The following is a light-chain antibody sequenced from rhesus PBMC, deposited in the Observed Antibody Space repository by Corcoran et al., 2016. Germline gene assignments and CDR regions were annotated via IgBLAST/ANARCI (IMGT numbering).Light chain of an antibody. CDR3: QHGYCFPFT. CDR2: AAS. J-gene: IGKJ3*01. Sequence: DIQMTQSPSSLSASVGARVTITGQASKDISNSLAWYQHQPGKVPRLLFYAASTLQRGVPSRFSGNGSGTVFTLTISSLQPEDFATYYCQHGYCFPFTFGPRSKLDI. V-gene: IGKV1S17*01. CDR1: KDISNS.